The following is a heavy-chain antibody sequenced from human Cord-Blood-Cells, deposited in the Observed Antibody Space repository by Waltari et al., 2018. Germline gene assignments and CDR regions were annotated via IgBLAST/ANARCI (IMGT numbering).Heavy chain of an antibody. J-gene: IGHJ3*02. Sequence: QVQLVQSGDEVKKPGASVKVSCKASGYTFTVHYIHWVRPPPGQGLEWIGWINPNSGCTNYAQKFQGRVTMTRDTSISTAYMELSRLRSDDTAVYYCARDQGDLTGFYAFDIWGQGTMVTVSS. CDR3: ARDQGDLTGFYAFDI. D-gene: IGHD7-27*01. CDR2: INPNSGCT. V-gene: IGHV1-2*02. CDR1: GYTFTVHY.